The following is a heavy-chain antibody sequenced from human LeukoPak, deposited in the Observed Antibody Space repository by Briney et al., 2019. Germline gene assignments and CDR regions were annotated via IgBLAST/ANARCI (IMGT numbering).Heavy chain of an antibody. D-gene: IGHD5-12*01. Sequence: ASVKVSCKASGYTFTSYGISWVRQAPGQGLEWMGWISAYNGNTNYAQKLQGRVTMTTDTSTSTAYMELRSLRSDDTAVYYCARGLVATIPDYYYHGMDVWGQGTTVTVSS. J-gene: IGHJ6*02. CDR3: ARGLVATIPDYYYHGMDV. V-gene: IGHV1-18*01. CDR2: ISAYNGNT. CDR1: GYTFTSYG.